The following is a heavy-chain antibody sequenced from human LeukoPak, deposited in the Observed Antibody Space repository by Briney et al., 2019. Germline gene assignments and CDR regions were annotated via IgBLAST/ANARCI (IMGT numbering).Heavy chain of an antibody. J-gene: IGHJ6*04. V-gene: IGHV3-48*03. CDR1: GFTFGDYA. D-gene: IGHD3-10*02. CDR3: AELGITMIGGV. CDR2: ISSSGSTI. Sequence: GGSLRLSCAASGFTFGDYAMHWVRQAPGKGLEWVSYISSSGSTIYYADSVKGRFTISRDNAKNSLYLQMNSLRGEDTAVYYCAELGITMIGGVWGKGTTVTISS.